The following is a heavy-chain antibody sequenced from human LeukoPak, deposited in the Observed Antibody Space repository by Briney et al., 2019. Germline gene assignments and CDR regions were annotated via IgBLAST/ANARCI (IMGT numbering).Heavy chain of an antibody. CDR3: ARGYDYVWGSYPH. V-gene: IGHV4-59*01. J-gene: IGHJ4*02. CDR1: GGSISSYY. D-gene: IGHD3-16*02. CDR2: IYYSGST. Sequence: SETLSLTCTVSGGSISSYYWSWIRQPPGKGLEWIGYIYYSGSTNYNPSLKSRVTISVDTSKNQFSLKLSSVTAADTAVCYCARGYDYVWGSYPHWGQGTLVTVSS.